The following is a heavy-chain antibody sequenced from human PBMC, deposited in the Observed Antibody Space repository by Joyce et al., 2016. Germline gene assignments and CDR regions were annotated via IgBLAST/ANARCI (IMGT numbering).Heavy chain of an antibody. CDR1: GGTFRTTS. Sequence: QVQLVQSGAEVKMPGSSVKVSCKASGGTFRTTSISWVQQAPGRGLEGVGRIIPRCGTTNYAQKFQGRVTIAADEYTNTASMELSSRRSEDTAVYFWATEQQIRLIVMVLDYWGQGTLVTVSS. V-gene: IGHV1-69*18. D-gene: IGHD2-15*01. CDR3: ATEQQIRLIVMVLDY. J-gene: IGHJ4*02. CDR2: IIPRCGTT.